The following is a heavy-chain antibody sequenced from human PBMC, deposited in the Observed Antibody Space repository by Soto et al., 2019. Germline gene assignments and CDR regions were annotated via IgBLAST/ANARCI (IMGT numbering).Heavy chain of an antibody. D-gene: IGHD2-2*01. CDR3: ARYGACSTRAERPDYYYYYGMDV. Sequence: SVKVSCKASGGTFSSDAISWVRQAPGQGLEWMGGIIPIFGTANYAQKFQGRVTITADESTSTAYMELSRLRSEDTAVYYCARYGACSTRAERPDYYYYYGMDVWGQGTTVTVSS. CDR1: GGTFSSDA. J-gene: IGHJ6*02. V-gene: IGHV1-69*13. CDR2: IIPIFGTA.